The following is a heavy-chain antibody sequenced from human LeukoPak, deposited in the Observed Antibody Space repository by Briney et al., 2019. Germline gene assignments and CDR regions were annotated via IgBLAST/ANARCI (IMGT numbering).Heavy chain of an antibody. CDR3: GRLGQYFYGMDV. CDR2: IYVGDSDT. CDR1: GYTFTNYW. Sequence: GESLKISCKGSGYTFTNYWIGWERQTPGKGLEWMGIIYVGDSDTRYSPSFQGQVTISADKSISTAYLQWSSLKASDTAMYYCGRLGQYFYGMDVWGQGTTVTVSS. J-gene: IGHJ6*02. V-gene: IGHV5-51*01.